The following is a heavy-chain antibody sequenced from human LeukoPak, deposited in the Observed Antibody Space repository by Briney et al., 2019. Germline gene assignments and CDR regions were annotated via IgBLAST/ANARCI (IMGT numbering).Heavy chain of an antibody. Sequence: PGRSLRLSCAASGFTFSSYGMHWVRQAPGKGLEWVAVIWYDGSNKYYADSVKGRFTISRDNSKNTLYLQMNSLKTADTAVYYCTREELPLTPYGDYTDYWGQGTLVTVSS. CDR3: TREELPLTPYGDYTDY. J-gene: IGHJ4*02. D-gene: IGHD4-17*01. CDR2: IWYDGSNK. V-gene: IGHV3-33*01. CDR1: GFTFSSYG.